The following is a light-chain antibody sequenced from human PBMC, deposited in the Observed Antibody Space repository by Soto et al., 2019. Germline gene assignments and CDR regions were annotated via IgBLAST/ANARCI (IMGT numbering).Light chain of an antibody. CDR2: AAS. V-gene: IGKV1-39*01. J-gene: IGKJ2*01. CDR1: QSIRND. Sequence: DIQMTQSPSSLSASVGDRVTITCRASQSIRNDLYWYQQKPGKAPKLLIYAASSLQGGVPSRFSGSGSGTDFSLTISSLQHEDFATYYCQQSYSTPPYTFGQGTRLEIK. CDR3: QQSYSTPPYT.